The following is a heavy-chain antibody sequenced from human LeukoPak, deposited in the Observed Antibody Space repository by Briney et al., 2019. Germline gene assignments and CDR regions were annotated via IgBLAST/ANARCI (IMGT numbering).Heavy chain of an antibody. CDR3: ARARWELPIPYNWFDP. CDR1: GGTSSSYA. Sequence: ASVKVSCKASGGTSSSYAISWVRQAPGQGLEWMGGIIPIFGTANYAQKFQGRVTITADESTSTAYMELSSLRSEDTAVYYCARARWELPIPYNWFDPWGQGTLVTVSS. J-gene: IGHJ5*02. CDR2: IIPIFGTA. V-gene: IGHV1-69*01. D-gene: IGHD1-26*01.